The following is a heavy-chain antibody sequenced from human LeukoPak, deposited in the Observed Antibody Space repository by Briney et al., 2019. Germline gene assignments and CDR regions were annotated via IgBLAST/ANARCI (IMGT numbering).Heavy chain of an antibody. CDR1: GGSISSSNW. D-gene: IGHD3-22*01. CDR2: IYHSGST. V-gene: IGHV4-4*02. J-gene: IGHJ4*02. Sequence: SETLSLTCAVSGGSISSSNWWSSVRQPPGKGLEWIGEIYHSGSTNYNPSLKSRVTISVDKSKNQFALKLSSVTAADTAVYYCARIGGFSDSSGYSLNYWGQGALVTVSS. CDR3: ARIGGFSDSSGYSLNY.